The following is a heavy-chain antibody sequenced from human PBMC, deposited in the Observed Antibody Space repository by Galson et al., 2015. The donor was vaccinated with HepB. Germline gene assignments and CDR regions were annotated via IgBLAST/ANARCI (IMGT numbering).Heavy chain of an antibody. J-gene: IGHJ6*02. D-gene: IGHD2-2*01. CDR2: IIPILGIA. CDR1: GGTFSSYA. Sequence: SVKVSCKASGGTFSSYAISWVRQAPGQGLEWMGRIIPILGIANYAQKFQGRVTITADKSTSTAYMELSSLRSEDTAVYYCARDRGVIVVVPAANRAGGGMDVWGQGTTVTVSS. CDR3: ARDRGVIVVVPAANRAGGGMDV. V-gene: IGHV1-69*04.